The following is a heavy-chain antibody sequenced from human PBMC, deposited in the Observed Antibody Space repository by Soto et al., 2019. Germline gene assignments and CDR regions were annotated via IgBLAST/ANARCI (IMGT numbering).Heavy chain of an antibody. Sequence: EVQLLESGGGLVQPGGSLRLSCAASGFTFSSYAMRWVRQAPVKGLEWVSAISGSGGSTYYADSVKGRFTISRDNSTDTLYLRMNMLRAEDTGVYYCAIRGSGSYYDYWGQGPLATVS. J-gene: IGHJ4*02. CDR3: AIRGSGSYYDY. CDR1: GFTFSSYA. CDR2: ISGSGGST. V-gene: IGHV3-23*01. D-gene: IGHD2-15*01.